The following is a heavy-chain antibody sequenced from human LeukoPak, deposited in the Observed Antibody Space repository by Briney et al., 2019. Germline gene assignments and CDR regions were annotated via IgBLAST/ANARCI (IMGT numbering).Heavy chain of an antibody. Sequence: GGSLRLSCAASGFTFSSYAMHWVRQAPGKGLEWASAISSDGSNKYYADSVKGRFTISRDNSKNTLYLQMNSLRAEDTAVYYCVGCEGDSSTGYWGQGTLVTVSS. CDR3: VGCEGDSSTGY. CDR2: ISSDGSNK. D-gene: IGHD2-2*01. V-gene: IGHV3-30*04. CDR1: GFTFSSYA. J-gene: IGHJ4*02.